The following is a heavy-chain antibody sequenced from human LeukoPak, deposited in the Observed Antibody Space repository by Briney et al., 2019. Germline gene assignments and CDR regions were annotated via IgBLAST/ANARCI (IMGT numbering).Heavy chain of an antibody. CDR1: GGSISSSNW. J-gene: IGHJ4*02. D-gene: IGHD4-17*01. CDR3: ARSYGDYGFDY. V-gene: IGHV4-4*02. CDR2: IYYSGST. Sequence: TSETLSLTCAVSGGSISSSNWWSWVRQPPGKGLEWIGSIYYSGSTYYNPSLKSRVTISVDTSKNQFSLKLSSVTAADTAVYYCARSYGDYGFDYWGQGTLVTVSS.